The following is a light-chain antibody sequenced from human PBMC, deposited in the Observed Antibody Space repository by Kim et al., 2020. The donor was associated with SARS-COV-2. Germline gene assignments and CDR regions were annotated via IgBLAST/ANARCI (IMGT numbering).Light chain of an antibody. CDR1: SSDIGAYKY. Sequence: QSALTQPASVSGSPGQSITISCTGTSSDIGAYKYVSWYQQHPGKAPRVMIYDVRSRPSGVSDRFSGSKSGNTASLTISGLQTEDEADYYCSSFTSTSTLVFGRGTQLTVL. CDR2: DVR. CDR3: SSFTSTSTLV. V-gene: IGLV2-14*03. J-gene: IGLJ3*02.